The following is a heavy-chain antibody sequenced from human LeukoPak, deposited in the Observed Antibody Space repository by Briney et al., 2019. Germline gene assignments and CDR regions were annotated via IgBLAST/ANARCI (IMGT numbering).Heavy chain of an antibody. CDR3: ARDFNSGGYDSGSDYFDY. D-gene: IGHD5-12*01. CDR2: ISSSSSYI. Sequence: GGSLRLSCAASGFTFSSYSVNWVRQAPGKGLEWVSSISSSSSYIYYADSVKGRFTISRDNAKNSLYLQMNSLRAEDTAVYYCARDFNSGGYDSGSDYFDYWGQGTLVTVSS. CDR1: GFTFSSYS. J-gene: IGHJ4*02. V-gene: IGHV3-21*01.